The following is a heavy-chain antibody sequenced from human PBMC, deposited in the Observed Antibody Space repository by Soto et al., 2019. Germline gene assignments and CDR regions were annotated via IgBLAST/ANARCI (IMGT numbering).Heavy chain of an antibody. CDR2: VNPADSDF. J-gene: IGHJ4*02. D-gene: IGHD3-22*01. CDR3: VRPDSSGYYVN. Sequence: GETLKISCKGSGYSFTSWIGWVRQMPGKGLEWMGIVNPADSDFRYSPSFQGQVTISADKSISTTYLQWSSLKASDTAMYYCVRPDSSGYYVNWGQGTLVTVSS. V-gene: IGHV5-51*01. CDR1: GYSFTSW.